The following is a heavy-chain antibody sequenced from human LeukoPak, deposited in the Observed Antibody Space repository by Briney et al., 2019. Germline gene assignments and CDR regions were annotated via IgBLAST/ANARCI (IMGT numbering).Heavy chain of an antibody. D-gene: IGHD3-3*01. CDR2: ISSSSSYI. CDR1: GFTFSSYS. CDR3: ARGYYDFWSGYYTYYFDY. V-gene: IGHV3-21*01. Sequence: GGSLRLSCAASGFTFSSYSMNWVRQAPGKGLEWVSSISSSSSYIYYADSVKGRFTISRDNAKNSLYLQMNSLRAEDTAVYYCARGYYDFWSGYYTYYFDYWGQGTLVTVSS. J-gene: IGHJ4*02.